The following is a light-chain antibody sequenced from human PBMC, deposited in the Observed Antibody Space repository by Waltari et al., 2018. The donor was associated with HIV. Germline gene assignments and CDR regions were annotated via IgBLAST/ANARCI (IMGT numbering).Light chain of an antibody. Sequence: QSVLTQPPSVSSAPGQTFTITFSVTSSHSTPRYVSWAQHLPVTAPTPVIHDNNKRPSVIPYRFAGSKSGSSASLAITGLQAEDEAHYYCQSFDSSLTTSGVIFGGGTKLTVL. CDR2: DNN. J-gene: IGLJ2*01. V-gene: IGLV1-51*01. CDR1: SSHSTPRY. CDR3: QSFDSSLTTSGVI.